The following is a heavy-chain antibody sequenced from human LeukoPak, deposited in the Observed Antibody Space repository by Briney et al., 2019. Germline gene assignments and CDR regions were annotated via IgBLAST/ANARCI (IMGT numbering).Heavy chain of an antibody. Sequence: PGGSLRLSCAASGFTFSTFAMIWVRQPPGKGLEWVSSIFPGGGEIHYADSVRGRFTISRDNSKNTLYLQINSLRAEDTAVYYCARDNGIVAPSIPLDYWGQGTLVIVSS. J-gene: IGHJ4*02. V-gene: IGHV3-23*01. CDR1: GFTFSTFA. CDR3: ARDNGIVAPSIPLDY. CDR2: IFPGGGEI. D-gene: IGHD5-12*01.